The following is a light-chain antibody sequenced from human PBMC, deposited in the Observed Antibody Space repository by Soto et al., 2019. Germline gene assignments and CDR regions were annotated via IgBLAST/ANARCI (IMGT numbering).Light chain of an antibody. CDR1: QSVSSY. CDR2: DAS. Sequence: EIVLTQXXXTLSXSPGEXATLSCRASQSVSSYLAWYQQKPGQAPRLLIYDASHRATGIPARFSGXXXXXDXTLTISSLEPEDFAVYYCQQRINWLTFGGGTKVEXK. V-gene: IGKV3-11*01. J-gene: IGKJ4*01. CDR3: QQRINWLT.